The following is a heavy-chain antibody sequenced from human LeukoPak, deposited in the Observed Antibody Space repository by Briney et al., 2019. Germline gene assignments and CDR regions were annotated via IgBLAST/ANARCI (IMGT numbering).Heavy chain of an antibody. CDR3: ARFHASSGSYDS. J-gene: IGHJ4*02. Sequence: SETLSLTYTVSGGSMSSSYWSWIRQSPGKGLEWIGHLYYSGSTNYNPSLKSRVTISVDRSNNQFSLKLNSVTAADTAVYYCARFHASSGSYDSWGQGTLVTVSS. D-gene: IGHD3-10*01. V-gene: IGHV4-59*08. CDR1: GGSMSSSY. CDR2: LYYSGST.